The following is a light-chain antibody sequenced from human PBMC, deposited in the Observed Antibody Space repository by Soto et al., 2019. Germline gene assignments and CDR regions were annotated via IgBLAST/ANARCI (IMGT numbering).Light chain of an antibody. J-gene: IGKJ5*01. V-gene: IGKV1-39*01. CDR1: LTISSY. CDR3: EQTYSTPVT. Sequence: DIQMTQSPSSLSAFVGDRVTITCRASLTISSYLNWYQQKSGKAPKLLIYGAFSVQSGVPLRFSGSGSGTEFTLTISSLQPEDFAIYYCEQTYSTPVTFGQGTRLEIK. CDR2: GAF.